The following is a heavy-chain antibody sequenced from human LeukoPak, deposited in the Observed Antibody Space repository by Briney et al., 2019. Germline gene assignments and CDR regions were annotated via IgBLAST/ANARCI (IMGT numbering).Heavy chain of an antibody. CDR3: ARDRSITVAGRGYWYFDL. CDR2: ISYSGST. Sequence: SEALSLTCTVSGGSISSYYWSWVRQPPGKGLEWMGYISYSGSTNYNPSLKSRVTISLDTSKNQVSLKLSSVTAADTAVYYCARDRSITVAGRGYWYFDLWGRGTLVPVSS. CDR1: GGSISSYY. V-gene: IGHV4-59*01. D-gene: IGHD6-19*01. J-gene: IGHJ2*01.